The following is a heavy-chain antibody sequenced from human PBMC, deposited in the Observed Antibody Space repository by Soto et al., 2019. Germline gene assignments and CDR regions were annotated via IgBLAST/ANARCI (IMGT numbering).Heavy chain of an antibody. J-gene: IGHJ5*02. Sequence: ASVKVSCKASGYTFTSYGISWVRQAPGQGLEWMGWISAYNGNTNYAQKLQGRVTMTTDTSTRTAYMELRSLRSDDTAVYYCGIVKLGDFWSDYSNNWCDPWGQGTLVTISS. V-gene: IGHV1-18*04. D-gene: IGHD3-3*01. CDR3: GIVKLGDFWSDYSNNWCDP. CDR2: ISAYNGNT. CDR1: GYTFTSYG.